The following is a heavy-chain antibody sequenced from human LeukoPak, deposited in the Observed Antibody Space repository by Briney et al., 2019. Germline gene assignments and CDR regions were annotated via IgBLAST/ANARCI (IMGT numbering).Heavy chain of an antibody. CDR3: ARGLTGYDAFDI. D-gene: IGHD7-27*01. Sequence: GGSLRLSCAASGFTFDDYGMSWVRHAPGKGLEWVSGINWNGGSTGYADSVKGRFTISRDNAKNSLYLQMNSLRAEDTAVYYCARGLTGYDAFDIWGQGTMVTVSS. CDR2: INWNGGST. CDR1: GFTFDDYG. J-gene: IGHJ3*02. V-gene: IGHV3-20*04.